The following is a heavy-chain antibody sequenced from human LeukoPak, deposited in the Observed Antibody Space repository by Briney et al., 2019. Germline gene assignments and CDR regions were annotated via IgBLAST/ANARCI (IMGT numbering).Heavy chain of an antibody. J-gene: IGHJ4*02. CDR2: IKQDGSEK. V-gene: IGHV3-7*01. Sequence: GGSLRLSCAASGFIFSRYWMSWVRQAPGKGLEWVANIKQDGSEKYYLDSVKGRFTISRDNSKNSLYLQMDSLRAEDTAVYYCARVGLYYYGSGSYYYWGEKDYWGQGTLVTVSS. D-gene: IGHD3-10*01. CDR3: ARVGLYYYGSGSYYYWGEKDY. CDR1: GFIFSRYW.